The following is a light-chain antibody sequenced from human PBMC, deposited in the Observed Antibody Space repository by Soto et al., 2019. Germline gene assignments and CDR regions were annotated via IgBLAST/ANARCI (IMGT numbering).Light chain of an antibody. CDR2: KVN. CDR3: TSYAGGNNV. V-gene: IGLV2-8*01. CDR1: SSDVGGYNY. J-gene: IGLJ1*01. Sequence: QSALTQPPSASGSPGQSVTISCTGTSSDVGGYNYVSRYQQHPGKAPKLMVYKVNKRPSGVPDRFSGSKSGNTASLTVSGLQAEDEADYYCTSYAGGNNVFGTGTKVTVL.